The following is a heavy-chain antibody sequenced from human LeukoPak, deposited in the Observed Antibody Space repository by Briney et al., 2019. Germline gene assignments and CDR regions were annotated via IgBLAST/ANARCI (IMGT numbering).Heavy chain of an antibody. V-gene: IGHV3-74*01. CDR3: GREGATVATQIDY. CDR1: GYTFSGYW. CDR2: ISRDGSSI. J-gene: IGHJ4*02. Sequence: PGGSLRLSCAASGYTFSGYWMQWARRAPGKGLVWVSRISRDGSSISYADSVKGRFTISRDNAKNTLYLQMNSLRAEDTAVYFCGREGATVATQIDYWGQGTLATVSS. D-gene: IGHD4-23*01.